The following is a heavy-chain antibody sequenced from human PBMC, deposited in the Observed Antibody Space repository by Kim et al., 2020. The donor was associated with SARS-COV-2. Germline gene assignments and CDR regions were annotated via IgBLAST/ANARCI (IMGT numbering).Heavy chain of an antibody. CDR3: ARAALNEGNCRSTNCLDY. V-gene: IGHV4-34*01. J-gene: IGHJ4*01. Sequence: SETLSLTCAVYGGSFSGYYWSWIRQPPGKGLELIGEINHSGSTNYNPSLKSRVTISVDTSTNQFSLKLSSVTATDTAVDYCARAALNEGNCRSTNCLDY. D-gene: IGHD2-2*01. CDR2: INHSGST. CDR1: GGSFSGYY.